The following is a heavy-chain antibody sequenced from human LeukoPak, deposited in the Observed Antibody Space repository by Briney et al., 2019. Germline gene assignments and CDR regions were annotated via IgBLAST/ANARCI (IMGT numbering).Heavy chain of an antibody. Sequence: PGGSLRLSCAASGFTFTGFAMSWVRQAPGKGLEWVAVFSGSGGRTYYADSVKGRFTISRDNSKNTLYLQMNSLRAEDTAVYYCAKVSLVPYYFDYWGQGTLVTVSS. D-gene: IGHD6-13*01. V-gene: IGHV3-23*01. CDR1: GFTFTGFA. CDR3: AKVSLVPYYFDY. J-gene: IGHJ4*02. CDR2: FSGSGGRT.